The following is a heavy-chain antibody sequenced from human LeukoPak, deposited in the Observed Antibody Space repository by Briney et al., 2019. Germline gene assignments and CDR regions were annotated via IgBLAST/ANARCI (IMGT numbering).Heavy chain of an antibody. CDR1: GGSISSSSYY. Sequence: SETLSLTCTVSGGSISSSSYYWGWIRQPQGKGLEWIGSIYYSGSTYYNPSLKSRVTISVDTSKNQFSLKLSSVTAADTAVYYCARDRRKDGYYYGMDVWGQGTTVTVSS. V-gene: IGHV4-39*07. CDR3: ARDRRKDGYYYGMDV. J-gene: IGHJ6*02. CDR2: IYYSGST.